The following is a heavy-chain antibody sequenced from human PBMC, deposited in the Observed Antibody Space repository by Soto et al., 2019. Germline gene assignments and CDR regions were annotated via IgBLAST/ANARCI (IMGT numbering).Heavy chain of an antibody. CDR2: IYSGGST. J-gene: IGHJ3*02. D-gene: IGHD6-19*01. Sequence: PGGSLRLSCAASGFTFSSHAMNWVRQAPGKGLEWVSVIYSGGSTYYAGSVKGRLTISRDNSKNTLYLQMNSLRAEDTAVYYCARGKWLVTAAFDIWGQGTMVTVSS. V-gene: IGHV3-53*01. CDR1: GFTFSSHA. CDR3: ARGKWLVTAAFDI.